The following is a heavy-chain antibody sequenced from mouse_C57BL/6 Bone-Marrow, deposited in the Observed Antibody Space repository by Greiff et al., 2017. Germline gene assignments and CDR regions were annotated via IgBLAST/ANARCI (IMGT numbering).Heavy chain of an antibody. J-gene: IGHJ2*01. D-gene: IGHD1-1*01. CDR2: IYPRSGNT. Sequence: QVHVKQSGAELARPGASVKLSCKASGYTFTSYGISWVKQRTGQGLEWIGEIYPRSGNTYYNEKFKGKATLTADKSSSTAYMELRRLTSEDSAVYFCARRAYYGSSYGYWGQGTTLTVSS. CDR3: ARRAYYGSSYGY. V-gene: IGHV1-81*01. CDR1: GYTFTSYG.